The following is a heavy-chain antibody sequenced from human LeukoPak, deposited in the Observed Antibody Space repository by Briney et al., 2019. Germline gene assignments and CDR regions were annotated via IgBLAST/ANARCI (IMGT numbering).Heavy chain of an antibody. CDR2: ISWNSGSI. CDR1: GFTFDDYA. J-gene: IGHJ4*02. CDR3: AKSWGGIIWFGARGDYFDY. Sequence: GRSLRLSCAASGFTFDDYAMHWVLQAPGKGLEWVSGISWNSGSIGYADSVKGRFTISRDNAKNSLYLQMNSLRAEDTALYYCAKSWGGIIWFGARGDYFDYWGQGTLVTVSS. V-gene: IGHV3-9*01. D-gene: IGHD3-10*01.